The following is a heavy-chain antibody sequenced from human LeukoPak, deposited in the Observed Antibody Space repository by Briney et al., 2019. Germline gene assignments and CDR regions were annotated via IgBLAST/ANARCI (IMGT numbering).Heavy chain of an antibody. J-gene: IGHJ3*01. D-gene: IGHD2-8*02. CDR2: IRSSGST. Sequence: PSETLSLTCSVSGGSISSGDSFGSWIRQSAGRGLECIGYIRSSGSTLYNVSLKSRVIISADMSSNQFFLRLRSVTAADTAVYFCARDPRGGVGASFDVWGHGTLVTVSS. V-gene: IGHV4-30-4*01. CDR3: ARDPRGGVGASFDV. CDR1: GGSISSGDSF.